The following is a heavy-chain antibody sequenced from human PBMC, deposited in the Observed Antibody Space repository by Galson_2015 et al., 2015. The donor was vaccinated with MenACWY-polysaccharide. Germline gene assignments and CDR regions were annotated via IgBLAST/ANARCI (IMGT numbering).Heavy chain of an antibody. CDR1: GFTFSSYW. CDR2: IKQDGSEK. V-gene: IGHV3-7*01. CDR3: ARGYPKYGSGSYYKVYYFDY. D-gene: IGHD3-10*01. Sequence: SLRLSCAASGFTFSSYWMSWVRQAPGKGLEWVANIKQDGSEKYYVDSVKGRFTISRDNAKNSLYLQMNSLRAEDTAVYYCARGYPKYGSGSYYKVYYFDYWGQGTLVTVSS. J-gene: IGHJ4*02.